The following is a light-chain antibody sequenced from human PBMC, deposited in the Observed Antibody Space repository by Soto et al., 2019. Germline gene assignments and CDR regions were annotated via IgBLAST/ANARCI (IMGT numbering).Light chain of an antibody. V-gene: IGLV6-57*03. J-gene: IGLJ2*01. CDR3: QSYDSGNLVV. CDR1: SGSIASNS. Sequence: LTQPHSVSEAPGKTVTISCTRSSGSIASNSVQWYQQRPGSAPTIVTYEDNQRPSGVPDRFSGSIDSSSNSASLTISGLKTEDEADYYCQSYDSGNLVVFGGGTKPTLL. CDR2: EDN.